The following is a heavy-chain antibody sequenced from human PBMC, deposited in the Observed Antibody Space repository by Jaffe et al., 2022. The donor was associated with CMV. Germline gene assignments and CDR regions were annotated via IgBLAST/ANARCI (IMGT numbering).Heavy chain of an antibody. V-gene: IGHV4-39*01. CDR2: IYYSGST. CDR1: GGSISSSNYY. CDR3: ARHSNPTYYSDSSNFSN. J-gene: IGHJ4*02. D-gene: IGHD3-22*01. Sequence: QLQLQESGPGLLKPSETLSLTCTVSGGSISSSNYYWGWIRQPPGKGLEWIGHIYYSGSTYYTPSLKSRVTISLDTSKNQFSLILNSVTAADTAVYYCARHSNPTYYSDSSNFSNWGQGTLVTVSS.